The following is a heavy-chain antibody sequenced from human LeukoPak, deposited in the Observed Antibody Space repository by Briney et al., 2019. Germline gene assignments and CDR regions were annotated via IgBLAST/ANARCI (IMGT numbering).Heavy chain of an antibody. D-gene: IGHD6-19*01. V-gene: IGHV3-30*03. Sequence: EAGGSLRLSCAASGFPFSSYGMHWVRQAPGKGLEWVAVLSYDGSNKYYADSVKGRFTISRDNSRNTLYLQMNSLRAEDTAVYYCAREWLVHALYYYGMDVWGQGTTVTVSS. CDR3: AREWLVHALYYYGMDV. J-gene: IGHJ6*02. CDR2: LSYDGSNK. CDR1: GFPFSSYG.